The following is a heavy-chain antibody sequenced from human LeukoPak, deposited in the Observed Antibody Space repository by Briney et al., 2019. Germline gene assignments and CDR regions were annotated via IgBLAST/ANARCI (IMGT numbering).Heavy chain of an antibody. Sequence: ASVKLSCKASGYTFTGYYMHWVRQAPGHGHEWMGWINPNSGGTNYAQKFQGRVTMTRDTSISTAYMELSRLRSDDTAVYYCARGRYCSGGSCYFGPTFDPWGQGTLVTVSS. J-gene: IGHJ5*02. V-gene: IGHV1-2*02. D-gene: IGHD2-15*01. CDR3: ARGRYCSGGSCYFGPTFDP. CDR1: GYTFTGYY. CDR2: INPNSGGT.